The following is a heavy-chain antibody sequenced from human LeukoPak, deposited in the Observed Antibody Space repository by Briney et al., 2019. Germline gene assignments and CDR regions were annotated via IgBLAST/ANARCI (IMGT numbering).Heavy chain of an antibody. V-gene: IGHV4-31*03. CDR2: IYYSGST. Sequence: PSETMSLTCSVSGGPISSGGYYWSSIRQHPGKGLEWIGYIYYSGSTYYNPSLKSRVTISVDTSKNQFSLKLSSVTAADTAVYYCARDRRFDYSFDYWGQGTLVTVSS. D-gene: IGHD5-12*01. J-gene: IGHJ4*02. CDR1: GGPISSGGYY. CDR3: ARDRRFDYSFDY.